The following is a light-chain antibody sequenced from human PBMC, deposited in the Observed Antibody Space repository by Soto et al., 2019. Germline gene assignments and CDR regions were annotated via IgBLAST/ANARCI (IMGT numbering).Light chain of an antibody. CDR3: QQTNSFPRT. CDR1: QGISSW. CDR2: AAS. V-gene: IGKV1-12*01. Sequence: DIQMTQSPSSVSASVGDRVTITCRASQGISSWLVWYQQKPGKAPKVLIYAASNLQSGVPSRFSGSGSGTDFTLTINGLQPEDFATYYCQQTNSFPRTFGQGTKLEIE. J-gene: IGKJ2*01.